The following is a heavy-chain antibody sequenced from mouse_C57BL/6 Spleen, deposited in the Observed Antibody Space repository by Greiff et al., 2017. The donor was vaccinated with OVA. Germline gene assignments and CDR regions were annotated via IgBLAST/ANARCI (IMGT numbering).Heavy chain of an antibody. V-gene: IGHV3-6*01. D-gene: IGHD2-4*01. Sequence: VQLKESGPGLVKPSQSLSLTCSVPGYSFTSGYYWNWIRQFPGNKLECMGYISYDGSNNYNPSLKNRISITRDTSKNQFFLKLNSVTTEDTATYYCARGFYDYDGAYWGQGTLVTVSA. CDR3: ARGFYDYDGAY. CDR2: ISYDGSN. J-gene: IGHJ3*01. CDR1: GYSFTSGYY.